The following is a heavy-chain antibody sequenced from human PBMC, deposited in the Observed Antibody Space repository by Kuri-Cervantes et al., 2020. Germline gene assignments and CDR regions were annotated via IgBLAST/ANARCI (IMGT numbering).Heavy chain of an antibody. D-gene: IGHD1-26*01. CDR1: GYTFTSYY. Sequence: ASVKVSCKASGYTFTSYYMHWVRQAPGQGLEWMGIINPSGGGTSYAQKFQGRVTMTRDTSTSTVYMELSSLRSEDTAVYYCARDLFPPGGGSYRTDAFDIWGQGTMVTDSS. V-gene: IGHV1-46*01. CDR3: ARDLFPPGGGSYRTDAFDI. CDR2: INPSGGGT. J-gene: IGHJ3*02.